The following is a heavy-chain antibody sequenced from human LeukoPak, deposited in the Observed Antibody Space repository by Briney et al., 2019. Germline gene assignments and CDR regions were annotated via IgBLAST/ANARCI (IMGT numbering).Heavy chain of an antibody. CDR2: IYYSGNT. CDR1: GGSISSNSNY. CDR3: ARGHSTSSSYFCNGMDV. Sequence: PSETLSLTCTVSGGSISSNSNYWAWIRQDPVMGLEWIGYIYYSGNTYYNPSLKSRANISVDTSKNQFSLRLSSVTAADTAVYYCARGHSTSSSYFCNGMDVWGQGTTVTVSS. J-gene: IGHJ6*02. D-gene: IGHD6-6*01. V-gene: IGHV4-31*03.